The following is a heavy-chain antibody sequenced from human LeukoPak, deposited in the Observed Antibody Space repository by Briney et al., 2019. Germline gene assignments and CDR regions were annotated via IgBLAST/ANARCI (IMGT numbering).Heavy chain of an antibody. CDR1: GYSISSGYY. J-gene: IGHJ4*02. Sequence: SEALSLTCAVSGYSISSGYYWGWIRQPPGKGLEWIGSIYHSGSTYYNPSLKSRVTISVDTSKNQFSLKLSSVTAADTAVYYCARGYHLRYIPTGSDYCGQGTLVTVSS. CDR3: ARGYHLRYIPTGSDY. CDR2: IYHSGST. D-gene: IGHD2-2*01. V-gene: IGHV4-38-2*01.